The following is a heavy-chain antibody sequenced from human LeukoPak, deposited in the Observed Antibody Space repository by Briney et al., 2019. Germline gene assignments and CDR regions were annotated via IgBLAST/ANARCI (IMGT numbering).Heavy chain of an antibody. J-gene: IGHJ4*02. D-gene: IGHD1-7*01. CDR2: VGGGNDI. CDR1: GFPFNIYG. CDR3: AKDATPGNSIWDHFDS. V-gene: IGHV3-23*01. Sequence: GESLRLSCAASGFPFNIYGMSWVRQAPGKGLEWVSSVGGGNDIHYADSAKGRFTGSRDDAKSTVYLQMNSLRVEDTAIYFCAKDATPGNSIWDHFDSWGQGTLVTVSS.